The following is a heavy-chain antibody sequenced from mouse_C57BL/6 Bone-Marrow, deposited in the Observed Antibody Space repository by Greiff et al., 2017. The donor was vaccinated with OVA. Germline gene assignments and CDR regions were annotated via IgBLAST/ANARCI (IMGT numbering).Heavy chain of an antibody. V-gene: IGHV1-50*01. D-gene: IGHD1-1*01. CDR3: ARGGYYYGSSYY. Sequence: VQLQQPGAELVKPGASVKLSCKASGYTFTSSWMQWVKQRPGQGLEWLGEIDPSDSYTNYNQKFKGKATLTVDTSSSTAYMQRSSLTAEDSAVYYCARGGYYYGSSYYWGQGTTLTVSS. CDR1: GYTFTSSW. J-gene: IGHJ2*01. CDR2: IDPSDSYT.